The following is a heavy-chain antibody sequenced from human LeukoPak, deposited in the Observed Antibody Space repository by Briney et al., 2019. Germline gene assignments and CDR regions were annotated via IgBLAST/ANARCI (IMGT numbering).Heavy chain of an antibody. V-gene: IGHV3-48*02. CDR1: GFTFSTYS. D-gene: IGHD2-21*01. Sequence: GGSLRLSCVVSGFTFSTYSINWIRQAPGKGLEWISYITSDSSAMSYADSVKGRFTISRDNAKNSLYLHMNSLSDEDTAMYFCVRDLLWAFDIWGQGTMVTVSS. CDR3: VRDLLWAFDI. J-gene: IGHJ3*02. CDR2: ITSDSSAM.